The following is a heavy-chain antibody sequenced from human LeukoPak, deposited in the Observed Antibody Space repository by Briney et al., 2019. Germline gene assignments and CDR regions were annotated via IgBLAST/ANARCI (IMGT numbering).Heavy chain of an antibody. CDR3: ARQRGYSGYEGFIDY. CDR1: GFTFSSYS. CDR2: ISSSSSTI. D-gene: IGHD5-12*01. J-gene: IGHJ4*02. Sequence: PGGSLRLSCAASGFTFSSYSMNWVRQAPGKGLEWVSYISSSSSTIYYADSVKGRFTISRDNAKNSLYLQMNSLRAEDTAVYYCARQRGYSGYEGFIDYWGQGTLVTVSS. V-gene: IGHV3-48*01.